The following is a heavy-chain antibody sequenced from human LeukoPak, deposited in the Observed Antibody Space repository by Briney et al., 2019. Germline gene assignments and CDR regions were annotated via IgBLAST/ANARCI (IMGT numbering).Heavy chain of an antibody. Sequence: GGSLRLSCAASGFTFSRYSMNWVRQAPGKGLEWVSSISISSNYIYYADSVKGRFTISRDNAKNSLYLRMNSLRAEDTAVYYCARDSGERGSGSYLIAYWGQGTLVTVSS. CDR1: GFTFSRYS. CDR3: ARDSGERGSGSYLIAY. D-gene: IGHD3-10*01. CDR2: ISISSNYI. V-gene: IGHV3-21*04. J-gene: IGHJ4*02.